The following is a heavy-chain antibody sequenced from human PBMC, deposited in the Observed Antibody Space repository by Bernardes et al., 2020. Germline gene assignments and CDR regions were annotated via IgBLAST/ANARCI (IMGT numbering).Heavy chain of an antibody. D-gene: IGHD5-12*01. Sequence: SVKVSCKASGFTFTSSAVQWVRQARGQRLEWIGWIVVGSGNTNYAQKFQERVTITRDMSTSTAYMELSSLRSEDTAVYYCAADVWDIVATIRPSGDYWGQGTLVTVSS. CDR1: GFTFTSSA. CDR3: AADVWDIVATIRPSGDY. J-gene: IGHJ4*02. V-gene: IGHV1-58*01. CDR2: IVVGSGNT.